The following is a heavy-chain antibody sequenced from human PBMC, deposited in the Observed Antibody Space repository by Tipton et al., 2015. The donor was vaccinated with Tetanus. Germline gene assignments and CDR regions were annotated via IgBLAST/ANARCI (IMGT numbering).Heavy chain of an antibody. CDR2: ISGSGGST. CDR1: GFTFSSYA. V-gene: IGHV3-23*01. Sequence: SLRLSCAASGFTFSSYAMSWVRQAPGKGLEWVSAISGSGGSTYYADSVKGRFTISRDNSKNTLYLQMNSLRAEDTAVYYCAKDRLSYDAFDIWGQGTMVTVSS. J-gene: IGHJ3*02. CDR3: AKDRLSYDAFDI. D-gene: IGHD6-6*01.